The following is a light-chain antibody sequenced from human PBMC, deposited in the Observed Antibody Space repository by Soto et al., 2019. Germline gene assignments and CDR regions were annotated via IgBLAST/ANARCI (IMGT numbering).Light chain of an antibody. Sequence: EIVMTQSPATLSVSPGERATLSCRASQSVSSNLAWYQQKPGQAPRLLIYGASTRATGIPARFGGSRSGTEFTLTISSLQSEDFAVYYCQQYNNWPWTFGRGTKVEIK. CDR1: QSVSSN. V-gene: IGKV3-15*01. CDR3: QQYNNWPWT. J-gene: IGKJ1*01. CDR2: GAS.